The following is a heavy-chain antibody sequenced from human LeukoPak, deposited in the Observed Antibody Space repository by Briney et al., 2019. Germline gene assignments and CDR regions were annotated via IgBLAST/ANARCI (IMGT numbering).Heavy chain of an antibody. CDR1: GFTFDDYA. CDR2: ISWNSGSI. CDR3: AKDRNDGGNDGFDY. J-gene: IGHJ4*02. V-gene: IGHV3-9*01. D-gene: IGHD4-23*01. Sequence: GRSLRLSCAASGFTFDDYAMHWVRQAPGKGLEWVSGISWNSGSIGYADSVKGRFTISRDNAKNSLYLQMNSLRAEDTALYYCAKDRNDGGNDGFDYWGQGTLVTVSS.